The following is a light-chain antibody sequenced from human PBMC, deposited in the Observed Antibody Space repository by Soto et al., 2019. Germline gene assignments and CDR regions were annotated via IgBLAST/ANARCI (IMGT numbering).Light chain of an antibody. J-gene: IGLJ1*01. CDR3: SSYTSTRTYV. CDR1: SSDIGNYNY. Sequence: QSVLTQPDSVSGSPGQSVAISCTAASSDIGNYNYVSWYQQRPGKVPKLIIHDVSDRPSGVSDRFSGSKSGNTASLTISGLQAEDEADYYCSSYTSTRTYVFGTGTKVTVL. CDR2: DVS. V-gene: IGLV2-14*03.